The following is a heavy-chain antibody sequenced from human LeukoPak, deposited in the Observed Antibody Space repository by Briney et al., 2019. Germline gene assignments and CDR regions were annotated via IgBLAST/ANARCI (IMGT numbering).Heavy chain of an antibody. CDR2: ISGSGGST. Sequence: LTGGSLRLSCAASGFTVSSNYMSWVRQAPGKGLEWVSAISGSGGSTYYADSVKGRFTISRDNSKNTLYLQMNSLRAEDTAVYYCAKDADIVVVVAATNWFDPWGQGTLVTVSS. CDR1: GFTVSSNY. J-gene: IGHJ5*02. CDR3: AKDADIVVVVAATNWFDP. V-gene: IGHV3-23*01. D-gene: IGHD2-15*01.